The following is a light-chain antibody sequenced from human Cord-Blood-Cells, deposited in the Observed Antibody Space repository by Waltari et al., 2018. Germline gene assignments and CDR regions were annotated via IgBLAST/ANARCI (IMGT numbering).Light chain of an antibody. J-gene: IGKJ1*01. Sequence: ASVGDRVTITCRASQSISSWLAWYQQKPGKAPKLLIYKASSLESGVPSRFSGSGSGTEFTLTISSLQPDDFATYYCQQYNSWTFGQGTKVEIK. CDR1: QSISSW. CDR3: QQYNSWT. CDR2: KAS. V-gene: IGKV1-5*03.